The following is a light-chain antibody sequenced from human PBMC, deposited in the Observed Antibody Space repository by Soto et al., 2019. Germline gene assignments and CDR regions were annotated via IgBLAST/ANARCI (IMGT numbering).Light chain of an antibody. CDR2: GVF. V-gene: IGKV3-20*01. CDR3: PQYGYPPRT. J-gene: IGKJ1*01. Sequence: EIVLTQSPGTLSLSQGERATLSCRASQSVSSSFLTWYQQKPGQAPRLLIYGVFSRATGIPDRFSGSGSGTDFTLTISRLEPEDSAVYFCPQYGYPPRTFAQGTKVDIK. CDR1: QSVSSSF.